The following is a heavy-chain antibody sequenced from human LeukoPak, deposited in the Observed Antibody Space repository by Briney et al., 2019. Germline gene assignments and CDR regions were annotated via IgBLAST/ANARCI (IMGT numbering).Heavy chain of an antibody. CDR2: IYSSGST. CDR3: ARLDTAMAPGGFDY. V-gene: IGHV4-61*02. CDR1: GGSISSGNYY. Sequence: PSETLSLTCTVSGGSISSGNYYWSWIRQPAGKGLEWIGRIYSSGSTNYNPSLKSRVTMSVDTSKNQFSLKLSSVTAADTAVYYCARLDTAMAPGGFDYWGQGTLVTVSS. D-gene: IGHD5-18*01. J-gene: IGHJ4*02.